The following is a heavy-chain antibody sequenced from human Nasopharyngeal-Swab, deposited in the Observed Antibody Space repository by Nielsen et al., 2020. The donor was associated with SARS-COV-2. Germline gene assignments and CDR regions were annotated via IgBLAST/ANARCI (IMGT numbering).Heavy chain of an antibody. Sequence: GESLKISCAASGFTFSSYAMSWVRQAPGKGLEWVSAISGSDGSTYYADSVKGRFTISRDNSKNTLYLQMNSLRAEDTAVYYCAKDLSLVVITTPNYWGQGTLVTVSS. CDR1: GFTFSSYA. J-gene: IGHJ4*02. CDR3: AKDLSLVVITTPNY. CDR2: ISGSDGST. V-gene: IGHV3-23*01. D-gene: IGHD3-22*01.